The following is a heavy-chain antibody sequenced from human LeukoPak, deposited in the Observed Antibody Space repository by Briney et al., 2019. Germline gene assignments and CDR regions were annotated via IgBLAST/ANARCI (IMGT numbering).Heavy chain of an antibody. V-gene: IGHV1-8*01. CDR2: MNPNSGDT. CDR1: XYXFTSXX. J-gene: IGHJ4*02. Sequence: XYXFTSXXIXWVRXXTXQGXXXXXXMNPNSGDTGYAQKFQGRVTITRDTSASTAYMELSSLRSEDTAVYYCARGRCVGSTNCYYFDYWGQGTLVTVSS. CDR3: ARGRCVGSTNCYYFDY. D-gene: IGHD2-2*01.